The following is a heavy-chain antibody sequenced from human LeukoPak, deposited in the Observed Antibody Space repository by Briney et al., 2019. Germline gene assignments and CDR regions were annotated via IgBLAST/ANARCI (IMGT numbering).Heavy chain of an antibody. CDR3: AKDRGYSHGFDY. D-gene: IGHD5-18*01. V-gene: IGHV3-30*18. J-gene: IGHJ4*02. CDR2: ISYDGRSK. Sequence: AGGSLRLSCAASGFTFSSYGMHWVRQAPGKGLEWVAGISYDGRSKEDVDSVKGRFTISRDNSKNTLYLQMNSLKAEDTAVYYCAKDRGYSHGFDYWGQGTLVTVSS. CDR1: GFTFSSYG.